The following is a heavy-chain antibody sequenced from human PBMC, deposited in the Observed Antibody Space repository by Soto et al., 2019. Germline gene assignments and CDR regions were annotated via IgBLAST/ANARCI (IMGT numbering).Heavy chain of an antibody. Sequence: QVQLQQWGAGLLKPSETLSLTCAVCGGSFSGYNWTWIREPPGTGLEWIGEINHSGSTNYNPSLKSRVTISVDTSKNQFSLKLTSVTAADTAVYYCARDKITGLFDYWGQGTLVTVSS. CDR3: ARDKITGLFDY. V-gene: IGHV4-34*01. D-gene: IGHD2-8*02. CDR1: GGSFSGYN. J-gene: IGHJ4*02. CDR2: INHSGST.